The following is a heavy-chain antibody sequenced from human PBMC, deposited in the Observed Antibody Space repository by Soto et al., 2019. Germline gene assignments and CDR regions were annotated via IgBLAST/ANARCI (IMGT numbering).Heavy chain of an antibody. Sequence: SVKVSCKASGGTFSSYAISWVRQAPGQGLEWMGGIIPIFGTANYAQKFQGRVTITADESTSTAYMELSSLRSEDTAVYYYARDRVHVVSRVYYYYGMDVWGQGTTVTVSS. CDR2: IIPIFGTA. J-gene: IGHJ6*02. V-gene: IGHV1-69*13. D-gene: IGHD3-22*01. CDR1: GGTFSSYA. CDR3: ARDRVHVVSRVYYYYGMDV.